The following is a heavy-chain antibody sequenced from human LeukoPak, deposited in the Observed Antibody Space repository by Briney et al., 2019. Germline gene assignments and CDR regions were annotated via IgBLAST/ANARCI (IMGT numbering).Heavy chain of an antibody. CDR3: ARSGIAAANFDY. V-gene: IGHV3-48*03. Sequence: GGSLRLSCAASGFIFSSYEMNWVRQAPGKGLEWVSYISSSGSTIYYADSVKGRFTISRDNAKNSLYLQMNSLRAEDTAVYYCARSGIAAANFDYWGQGTLVTVSS. J-gene: IGHJ4*02. CDR1: GFIFSSYE. D-gene: IGHD6-13*01. CDR2: ISSSGSTI.